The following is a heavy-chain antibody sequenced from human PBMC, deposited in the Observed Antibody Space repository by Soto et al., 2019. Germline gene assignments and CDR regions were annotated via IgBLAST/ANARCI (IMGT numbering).Heavy chain of an antibody. D-gene: IGHD2-8*01. Sequence: SETLSLTCTVSGGSISSGDYYWSWIRQPPGKGLEWIGYIYYSGSTYYNPSLKSRVTISVDTSKNQFSLKLSSVTAADTAVYYCARDKRLVLRPHGYYFDYWGQGTLVTVSS. CDR3: ARDKRLVLRPHGYYFDY. CDR1: GGSISSGDYY. V-gene: IGHV4-30-4*01. J-gene: IGHJ4*02. CDR2: IYYSGST.